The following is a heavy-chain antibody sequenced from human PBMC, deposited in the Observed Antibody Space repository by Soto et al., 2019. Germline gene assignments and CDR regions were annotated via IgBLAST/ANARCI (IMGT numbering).Heavy chain of an antibody. CDR1: GFTFSSYA. CDR3: AKIPIPTGNLLVDY. Sequence: PGGSLRLSCAASGFTFSSYAMSWVRQAPGKGLEWISAISSSGASTYYADSVKGRFTISRDNSKNTLYLQMNSLRAEDTAIYFCAKIPIPTGNLLVDYWGQGTLVTVSS. CDR2: ISSSGAST. D-gene: IGHD2-8*02. V-gene: IGHV3-23*01. J-gene: IGHJ4*02.